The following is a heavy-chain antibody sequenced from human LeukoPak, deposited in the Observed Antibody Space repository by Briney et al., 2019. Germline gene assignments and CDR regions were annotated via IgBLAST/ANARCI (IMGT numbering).Heavy chain of an antibody. Sequence: SETLSLTCAVSGGSISSSNWWSWVRQPPGKGLEWIGEIYHSGSTNYNPSLKSRVTISVDTSKNQFSLKLSSVTAADTAVYYCARDRGVDYCSGGSCSHYYYYMDVWGKGTTVTISS. V-gene: IGHV4-4*02. D-gene: IGHD2-15*01. J-gene: IGHJ6*03. CDR3: ARDRGVDYCSGGSCSHYYYYMDV. CDR2: IYHSGST. CDR1: GGSISSSNW.